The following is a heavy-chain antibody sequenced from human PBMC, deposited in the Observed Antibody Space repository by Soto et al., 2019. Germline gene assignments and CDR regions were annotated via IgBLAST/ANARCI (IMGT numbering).Heavy chain of an antibody. CDR3: ERVEEEAGI. D-gene: IGHD1-1*01. Sequence: GESXRLSGASSVVTVSINYSIWVRQAPGKGLELVSVIYSGGSTYYADSVKGRFTISRDNSKNTLYLQMNSLRAEETAVYYCERVEEEAGIWGQGTLVTV. V-gene: IGHV3-53*01. CDR1: VVTVSINY. J-gene: IGHJ4*02. CDR2: IYSGGST.